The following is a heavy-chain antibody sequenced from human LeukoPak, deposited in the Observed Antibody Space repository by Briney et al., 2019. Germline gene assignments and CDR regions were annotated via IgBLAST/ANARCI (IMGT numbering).Heavy chain of an antibody. V-gene: IGHV1-46*01. Sequence: ASVKVSCKASGYTFTSYYMHWVRQAPGQGLEWMGIINPSGGSTSYAQKFQGRVTMTRDTSTSTVYMELSSLRSEDTAVYYCARDQGLDYVWGSYRYTGCFDYWAREPWSPSPQ. J-gene: IGHJ4*02. D-gene: IGHD3-16*02. CDR1: GYTFTSYY. CDR3: ARDQGLDYVWGSYRYTGCFDY. CDR2: INPSGGST.